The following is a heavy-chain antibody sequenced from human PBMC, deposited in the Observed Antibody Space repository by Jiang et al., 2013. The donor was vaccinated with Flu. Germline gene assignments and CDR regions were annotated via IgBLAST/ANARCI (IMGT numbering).Heavy chain of an antibody. CDR2: ISGYGGTT. CDR1: GFTFSTYA. Sequence: CSASGFTFSTYAMHWVRQAPGKGLEYVSAISGYGGTTNYADSAKGRFTISRDNSKNTLFLQMSSLRPEDTAVYYCVKDRGSVVRDFDYWGQGTLVTVSS. J-gene: IGHJ4*02. D-gene: IGHD2-15*01. V-gene: IGHV3-64D*06. CDR3: VKDRGSVVRDFDY.